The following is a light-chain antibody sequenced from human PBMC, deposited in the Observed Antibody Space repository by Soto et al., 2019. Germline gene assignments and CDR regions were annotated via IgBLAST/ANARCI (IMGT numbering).Light chain of an antibody. CDR3: SSFTTGSTYV. Sequence: QSALTQPPSVSGSPGQSVAISCSGTSSDVGSYNRVCWYQQPPGTAPKLMIYDVSNRPSGLPDRFSGSKSGNTASLTISGLQAEDDADYYCSSFTTGSTYVFGTGTKLTVL. CDR2: DVS. CDR1: SSDVGSYNR. V-gene: IGLV2-18*02. J-gene: IGLJ1*01.